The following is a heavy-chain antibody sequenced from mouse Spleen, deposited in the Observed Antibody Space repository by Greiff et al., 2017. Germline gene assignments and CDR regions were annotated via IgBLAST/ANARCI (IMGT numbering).Heavy chain of an antibody. CDR2: IWGGGST. CDR1: GFSLSRYS. D-gene: IGHD1-1*01. V-gene: IGHV2-6-4*01. Sequence: VMLVESGPGLVAPSQSLSITCTVSGFSLSRYSVHWVRQPPGKGLEWLGMIWGGGSTDYNSALKSRLSISKDNSKSQVFLKMNSLQTDDTAMYYCAREDYYGSSDYAMDYWGQGTSVTVSS. J-gene: IGHJ4*01. CDR3: AREDYYGSSDYAMDY.